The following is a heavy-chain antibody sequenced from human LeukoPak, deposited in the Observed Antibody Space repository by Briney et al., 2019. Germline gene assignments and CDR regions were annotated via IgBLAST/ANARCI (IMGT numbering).Heavy chain of an antibody. CDR2: IKSKTDGGTT. J-gene: IGHJ4*02. V-gene: IGHV3-15*01. Sequence: MPGGSLRLSCAASGFFFNNAWMSWVRQAPGKGLEWVGRIKSKTDGGTTDYAAPVKGRFTISRDDSRGTLYLQMNSLKTEDTAVYHCTTELNAGALFDQWGQGTLVTVSS. CDR1: GFFFNNAW. CDR3: TTELNAGALFDQ.